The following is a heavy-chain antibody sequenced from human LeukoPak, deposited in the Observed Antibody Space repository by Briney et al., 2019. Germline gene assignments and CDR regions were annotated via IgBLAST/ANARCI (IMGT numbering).Heavy chain of an antibody. CDR1: GGTFSSYA. J-gene: IGHJ4*02. V-gene: IGHV1-69*13. D-gene: IGHD2-2*03. CDR3: ARTDLGNVAFDY. Sequence: SVTVSCMSSGGTFSSYAISWLRQAPGQGLEWMGGIIPIFGTANYAQKFQGRVTITADESTSTAYMELSSLRSEDTAVYYCARTDLGNVAFDYWGQGTLVTVSS. CDR2: IIPIFGTA.